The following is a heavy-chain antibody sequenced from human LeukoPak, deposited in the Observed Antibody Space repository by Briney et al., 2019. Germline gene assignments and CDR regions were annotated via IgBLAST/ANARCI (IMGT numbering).Heavy chain of an antibody. CDR3: AKASVTVTTFNWFDP. J-gene: IGHJ5*02. D-gene: IGHD4-17*01. CDR2: ISGSGGIT. V-gene: IGHV3-23*01. Sequence: GGSLRLSCAASGFTFSSYSMNWVRHTPGKGLEWVSTISGSGGITYYADSVKGRFTISRDNSKNMLYLQMNSLRAEDTAVYYCAKASVTVTTFNWFDPWGQGTLVTVSS. CDR1: GFTFSSYS.